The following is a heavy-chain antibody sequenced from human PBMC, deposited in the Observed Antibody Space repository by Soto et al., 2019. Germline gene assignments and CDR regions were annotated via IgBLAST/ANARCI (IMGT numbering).Heavy chain of an antibody. Sequence: ASVKVSCKASGYTFTSYAMHWVRQAPGQRLEWMGRINAGNGNTKYSQKFQGRVTITRDTSASTAYMELSSLRSEDTAVYYCSRNLMDYDILTGYYRAYYFDYWGQGTLVTVSS. J-gene: IGHJ4*02. D-gene: IGHD3-9*01. CDR1: GYTFTSYA. CDR3: SRNLMDYDILTGYYRAYYFDY. V-gene: IGHV1-3*01. CDR2: INAGNGNT.